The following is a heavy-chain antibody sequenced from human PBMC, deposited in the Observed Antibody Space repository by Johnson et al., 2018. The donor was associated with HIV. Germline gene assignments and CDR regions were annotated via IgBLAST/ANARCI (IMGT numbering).Heavy chain of an antibody. J-gene: IGHJ3*02. CDR2: IYSGGRT. Sequence: EVQLVESGGGLIQPGGSLRLSCAASGFTVSSNYMSWVRQAPGKGLEWVSIIYSGGRTYHADSVKGRFTLSRDNSKNTLYLQMNSLRAEDTAVYYCARDVTKDAFDIWGQGTMVTVSS. V-gene: IGHV3-53*01. D-gene: IGHD4-17*01. CDR1: GFTVSSNY. CDR3: ARDVTKDAFDI.